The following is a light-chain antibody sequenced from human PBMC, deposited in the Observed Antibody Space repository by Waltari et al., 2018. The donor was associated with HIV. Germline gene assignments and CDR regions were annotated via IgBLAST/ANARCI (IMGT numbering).Light chain of an antibody. V-gene: IGKV3-11*01. Sequence: EIVLTQSPATLSFSTGARATLSSRASHSVSNYLAWYQQKPGQPPRLLIYEASNRATGIPARFSGSGSGTDFTLTISSLEPEDSAVYYCQQRSNWPPLTFGGGTKVEI. J-gene: IGKJ4*01. CDR3: QQRSNWPPLT. CDR1: HSVSNY. CDR2: EAS.